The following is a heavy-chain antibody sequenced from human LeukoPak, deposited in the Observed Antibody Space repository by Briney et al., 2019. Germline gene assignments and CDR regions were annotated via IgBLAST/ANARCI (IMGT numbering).Heavy chain of an antibody. Sequence: GGSLRFSCAASGFTFSDYSIHWVRQAPGRGLEWVAVISYDGSNKYYADSVKGRFTISRDNSKNTLYLQMNSLRAEDSAVYYCAKRAGYNSDAFDIWGQGTMVTVSS. J-gene: IGHJ3*02. V-gene: IGHV3-30*04. CDR2: ISYDGSNK. D-gene: IGHD5-24*01. CDR1: GFTFSDYS. CDR3: AKRAGYNSDAFDI.